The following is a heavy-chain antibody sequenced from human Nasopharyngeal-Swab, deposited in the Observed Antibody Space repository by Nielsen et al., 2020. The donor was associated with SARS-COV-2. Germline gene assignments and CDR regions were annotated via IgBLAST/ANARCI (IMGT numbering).Heavy chain of an antibody. D-gene: IGHD2-15*01. CDR3: VKDNLLRAFDL. Sequence: GGSLRLSCAASGFTFDDYAIHWVRQAPGRGLEWVSGISWDSGNIGYADSVKGRFTISRDNAKNSLYLQMNSLRAEDTALYYCVKDNLLRAFDLWGQGTMVT. J-gene: IGHJ3*01. CDR2: ISWDSGNI. CDR1: GFTFDDYA. V-gene: IGHV3-9*01.